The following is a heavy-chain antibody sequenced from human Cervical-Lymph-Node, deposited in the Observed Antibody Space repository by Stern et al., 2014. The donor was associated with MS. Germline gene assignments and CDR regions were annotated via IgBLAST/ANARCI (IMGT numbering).Heavy chain of an antibody. CDR2: SSAYNVNT. CDR1: GFALTSAG. CDR3: ARHSIKGYNCFDT. D-gene: IGHD1-14*01. Sequence: QMQLVQSGAELKKPGASVKVSCKASGFALTSAGISWVRQAPGQGLEGMGWSSAYNVNTNYAQRFQDRVNMTTDTSTSTAYMELRSLRSDDTAVYYCARHSIKGYNCFDTWGQGTLVTVSS. J-gene: IGHJ5*02. V-gene: IGHV1-18*01.